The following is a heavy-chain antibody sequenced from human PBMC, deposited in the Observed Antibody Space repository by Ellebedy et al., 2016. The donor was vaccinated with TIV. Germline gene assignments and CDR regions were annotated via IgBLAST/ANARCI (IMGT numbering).Heavy chain of an antibody. V-gene: IGHV4-59*08. CDR1: GGSISTYY. J-gene: IGHJ4*02. D-gene: IGHD5-18*01. Sequence: MPGGSLRLSCTVSGGSISTYYWSWIRQPPGRGLEWIGYIYYSGSTKYNPSLKSRVTMSVNTSNNQFSLKFSSVTAADTAVYYCARHSRNNYGYFAAPREYYYDYWGQGTLVTVSS. CDR3: ARHSRNNYGYFAAPREYYYDY. CDR2: IYYSGST.